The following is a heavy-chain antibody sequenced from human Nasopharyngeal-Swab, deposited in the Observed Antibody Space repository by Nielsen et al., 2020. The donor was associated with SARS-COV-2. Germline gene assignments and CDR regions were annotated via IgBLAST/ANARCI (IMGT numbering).Heavy chain of an antibody. CDR2: IYYSGST. J-gene: IGHJ5*02. V-gene: IGHV4-59*01. CDR3: ARRKAAHNWFDP. CDR1: GGSISSYY. D-gene: IGHD6-6*01. Sequence: GSLRLSCTVSGGSISSYYWSWIRQPPGKGLEWIGYIYYSGSTNYNPSLKSRVTISVDTSKNQFSLKLSSVTAADTAVYYCARRKAAHNWFDPWGQGTLVTVSS.